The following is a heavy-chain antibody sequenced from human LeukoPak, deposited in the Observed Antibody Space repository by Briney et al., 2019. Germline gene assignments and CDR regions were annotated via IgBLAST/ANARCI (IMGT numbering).Heavy chain of an antibody. J-gene: IGHJ4*02. D-gene: IGHD3-22*01. CDR1: GGSISRYY. Sequence: SETLSLTCNVSGGSISRYYWSWNRQPPGKGLEWIGYIYYSGSTNYNPSLESRVTISVDTAKNDFSLKLSSVTAADTAVYYCASLTSSGYFDYWGQGTLVTVSS. CDR3: ASLTSSGYFDY. CDR2: IYYSGST. V-gene: IGHV4-59*08.